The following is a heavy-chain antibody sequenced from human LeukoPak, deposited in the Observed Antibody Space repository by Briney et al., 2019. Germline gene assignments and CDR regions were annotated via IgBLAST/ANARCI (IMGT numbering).Heavy chain of an antibody. Sequence: HPGGSLRLSCVGYGFTFSAYDMSWDRQAPGKGLESVSSISGSDGATSYADSVKGRFTISRDNSKNTLYLQMNSLRAEDTAVYYCAKDMRGVVLVPRAYYFDSWGQGTLVTVSS. CDR1: GFTFSAYD. D-gene: IGHD2-8*02. V-gene: IGHV3-23*01. J-gene: IGHJ4*02. CDR2: ISGSDGAT. CDR3: AKDMRGVVLVPRAYYFDS.